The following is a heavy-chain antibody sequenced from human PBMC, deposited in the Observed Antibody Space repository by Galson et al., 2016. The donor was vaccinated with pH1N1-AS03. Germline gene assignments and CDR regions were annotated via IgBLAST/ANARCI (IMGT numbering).Heavy chain of an antibody. CDR1: GVSINSHL. D-gene: IGHD3-3*01. J-gene: IGHJ3*01. Sequence: SDTLSLTCSVSGVSINSHLWTWIRQTPGKELEWIGNLDHTGNTEYSPSLKTRVSISVDTSKNQLSLRLKSVTAADTAVYYCARQGDMNDFWSDLYHDPFDVWGQGTSVIVSS. V-gene: IGHV4-59*08. CDR2: LDHTGNT. CDR3: ARQGDMNDFWSDLYHDPFDV.